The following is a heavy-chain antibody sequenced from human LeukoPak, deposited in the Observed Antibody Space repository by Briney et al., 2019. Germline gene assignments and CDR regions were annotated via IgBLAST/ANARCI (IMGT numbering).Heavy chain of an antibody. CDR1: GFTFSSYG. Sequence: GGSLRLSCAASGFTFSSYGMHWVRQAPGKGLEWVALISYDGSNKYYADSVKGRFTISRDNSKNTLYLQMNSLRAEDTAVYYCAKVGLPVTTILDYFDYWGQGTLVTVSS. D-gene: IGHD4-11*01. CDR2: ISYDGSNK. CDR3: AKVGLPVTTILDYFDY. V-gene: IGHV3-30*18. J-gene: IGHJ4*02.